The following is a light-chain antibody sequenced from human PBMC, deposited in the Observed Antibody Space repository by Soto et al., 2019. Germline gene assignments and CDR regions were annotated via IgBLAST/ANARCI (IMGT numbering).Light chain of an antibody. CDR2: DAS. CDR3: QQYDNLPIT. J-gene: IGKJ5*01. V-gene: IGKV1-33*01. CDR1: QDISNY. Sequence: DIQMTQSPSSLSASVGDRVTITCQASQDISNYLNWYQQKPGKAPKLLIYDASNFETGVPSRFSGSGSGTHFTFTISSLQPEDIATDYCQQYDNLPITFGQGTRLEIK.